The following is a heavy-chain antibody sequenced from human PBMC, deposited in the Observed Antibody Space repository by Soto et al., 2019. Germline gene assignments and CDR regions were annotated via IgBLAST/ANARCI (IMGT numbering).Heavy chain of an antibody. CDR3: TTHEEGAPWAGGFDS. J-gene: IGHJ5*01. Sequence: VGSLRLSCAASGFRFRTRAMSWVRQAPGKGLEWIASIRPGGDSTYYADSVKGRFAVSRDNSNVTLYLQMDSLRVEDTAIYYCTTHEEGAPWAGGFDSWGQGTLVTVSS. CDR2: IRPGGDST. V-gene: IGHV3-23*01. D-gene: IGHD1-26*01. CDR1: GFRFRTRA.